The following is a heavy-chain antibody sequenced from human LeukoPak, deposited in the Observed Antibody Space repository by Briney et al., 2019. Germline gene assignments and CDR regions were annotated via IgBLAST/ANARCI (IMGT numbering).Heavy chain of an antibody. V-gene: IGHV3-64*01. CDR2: TSSNGGST. Sequence: GGSLRLSCAASGFTFSSYAMHWVRQAPGKGLEYVSATSSNGGSTYYANSVKGRFAISRDNSKNTLYLQMGSLRAEDMAVYYCARVRGYSYGYDYWGQGTLVTVSS. CDR1: GFTFSSYA. D-gene: IGHD5-18*01. CDR3: ARVRGYSYGYDY. J-gene: IGHJ4*02.